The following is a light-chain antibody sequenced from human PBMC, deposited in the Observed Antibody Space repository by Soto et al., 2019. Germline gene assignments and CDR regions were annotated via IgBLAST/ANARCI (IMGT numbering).Light chain of an antibody. Sequence: QSALTQPTSVSGSPGQSITISCIGTSSDVGSFNFVSWYQQHPGKAPKLMIYEVSNRPSGISNRFSGSKSGNTASLTISGLQAEDEAEYHCSSYTSTSSYVLFGGGTKVTVL. CDR3: SSYTSTSSYVL. V-gene: IGLV2-14*01. CDR1: SSDVGSFNF. J-gene: IGLJ2*01. CDR2: EVS.